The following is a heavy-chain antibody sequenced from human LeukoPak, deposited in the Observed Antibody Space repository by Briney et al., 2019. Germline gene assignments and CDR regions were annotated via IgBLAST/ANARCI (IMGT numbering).Heavy chain of an antibody. CDR2: ISGSGGST. V-gene: IGHV3-23*01. J-gene: IGHJ4*02. CDR1: GFTFSSYA. Sequence: GGSLRLSCAASGFTFSSYAMSWVRQAPGKGLEWVSAISGSGGSTYCADSVKGRFTISRDNSKNTLYLQMNSLRAEDTAVYYCAKDLGYNYVFDYWGQGTLVSVSS. D-gene: IGHD5-24*01. CDR3: AKDLGYNYVFDY.